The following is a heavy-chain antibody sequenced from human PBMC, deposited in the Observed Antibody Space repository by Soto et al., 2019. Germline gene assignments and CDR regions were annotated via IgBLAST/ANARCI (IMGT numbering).Heavy chain of an antibody. D-gene: IGHD3-9*01. J-gene: IGHJ5*02. Sequence: PSETLSLTCAVYGGSFSGYYWSWIRQPPGKGLEWIGEINHSGSTNYNPSLKSRVTISVDTSKNQFSLKLSSVTAADTAVYYCARGKEYDILTGYYVSDWFDPWGQGTLVTVSS. CDR2: INHSGST. CDR1: GGSFSGYY. CDR3: ARGKEYDILTGYYVSDWFDP. V-gene: IGHV4-34*01.